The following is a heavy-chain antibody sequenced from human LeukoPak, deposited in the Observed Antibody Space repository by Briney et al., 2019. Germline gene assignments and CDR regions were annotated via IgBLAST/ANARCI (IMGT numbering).Heavy chain of an antibody. D-gene: IGHD6-13*01. CDR1: GFTFSTYG. CDR3: ARDRGYSSRWNFGKDYYMDV. V-gene: IGHV3-33*01. Sequence: GGSLRLSCSASGFTFSTYGMNWVRQAPGKGLEWVAVIWYEGSHANYADAVKGRFTISRDNSKNTLYLQMNSPRAEDTAVYYCARDRGYSSRWNFGKDYYMDVWGKGTTVTVSS. CDR2: IWYEGSHA. J-gene: IGHJ6*03.